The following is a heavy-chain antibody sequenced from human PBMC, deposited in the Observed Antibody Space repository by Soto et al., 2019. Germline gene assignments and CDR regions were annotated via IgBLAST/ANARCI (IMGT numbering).Heavy chain of an antibody. CDR3: ARGAFIVSPSTGFDY. CDR1: GDTVSSSNVV. D-gene: IGHD3-16*02. J-gene: IGHJ4*02. CDR2: TYYRSNWFY. V-gene: IGHV6-1*01. Sequence: PSQTLSLTCGISGDTVSSSNVVWNWIRQSPSRGLEWLGRTYYRSNWFYEYAESVRSRIAITRDTFKNQFSLQLTSVTPEDTAVYYCARGAFIVSPSTGFDYWGQGTPVTVSS.